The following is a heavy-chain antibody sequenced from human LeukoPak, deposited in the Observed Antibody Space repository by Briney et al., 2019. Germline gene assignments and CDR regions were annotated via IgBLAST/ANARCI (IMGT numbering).Heavy chain of an antibody. CDR1: GFSFSDYW. V-gene: IGHV4-39*01. D-gene: IGHD6-13*01. J-gene: IGHJ4*02. CDR3: ARRTRLIPGIAAAED. Sequence: PGGSLRLSCAASGFSFSDYWMSWVRQAPGKGLEWIGSIYYSGSTYYNPSLKSRVTISVDTSKNQFSLKLSSVTAADTAVYYCARRTRLIPGIAAAEDWGQGTLVTVSS. CDR2: IYYSGST.